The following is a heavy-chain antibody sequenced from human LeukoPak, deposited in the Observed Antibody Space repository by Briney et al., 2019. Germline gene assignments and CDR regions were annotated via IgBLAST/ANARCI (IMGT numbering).Heavy chain of an antibody. V-gene: IGHV3-21*01. CDR3: ARAGYDFWSGHFDP. J-gene: IGHJ5*02. Sequence: KAGGSLRLSCASSGFTFSSYSMNWVRQAPGKGLEWVSYISSSSSYIYYADSVKGRFTISRDNAKNSLYLQMNSLRAEDTAVYYCARAGYDFWSGHFDPWGQGTLVTVSS. CDR1: GFTFSSYS. D-gene: IGHD3-3*01. CDR2: ISSSSSYI.